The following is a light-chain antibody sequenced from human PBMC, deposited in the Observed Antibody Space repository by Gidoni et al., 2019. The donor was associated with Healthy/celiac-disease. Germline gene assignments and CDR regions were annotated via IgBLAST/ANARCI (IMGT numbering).Light chain of an antibody. CDR3: QAWDSSTVV. CDR1: KLGDNY. J-gene: IGLJ2*01. V-gene: IGLV3-1*01. CDR2: QGS. Sequence: SYELTKPPSVSVSPGQTASITCAGDKLGDNYACWYQQKPGQSPVLVIDQGSKRHSGIPERFSGSNSGNTATLTISGTQAMDEADYYCQAWDSSTVVFGGGTKLTVL.